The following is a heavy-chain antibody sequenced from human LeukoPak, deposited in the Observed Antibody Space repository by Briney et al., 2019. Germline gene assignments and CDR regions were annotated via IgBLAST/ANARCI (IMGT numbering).Heavy chain of an antibody. CDR3: ATPAGGYYYDSSGGMDV. Sequence: PGGSLRLSCAASGFTLDDYAMHWVRQARGKGLEWVSLISGDGGSTYYADSVKGRFTISRDNSKNSLYLQMNSLRTEDTALYYCATPAGGYYYDSSGGMDVWGQGATVTVSS. V-gene: IGHV3-43*02. CDR2: ISGDGGST. CDR1: GFTLDDYA. D-gene: IGHD3-22*01. J-gene: IGHJ6*02.